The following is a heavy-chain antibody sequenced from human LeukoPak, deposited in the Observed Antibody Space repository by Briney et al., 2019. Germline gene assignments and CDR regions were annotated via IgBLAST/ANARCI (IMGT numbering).Heavy chain of an antibody. D-gene: IGHD3-16*01. V-gene: IGHV4-4*07. Sequence: PSETLSLTCTVSGGSISSYYWSWVRQPAGKGLEWIGRIYTSGSTNYNPSLRSRVTMSVDTSRNQFSLKLSSVTAADTAVYYCAREGPTLRGGSWGQGTLVTVSS. CDR2: IYTSGST. CDR3: AREGPTLRGGS. J-gene: IGHJ4*02. CDR1: GGSISSYY.